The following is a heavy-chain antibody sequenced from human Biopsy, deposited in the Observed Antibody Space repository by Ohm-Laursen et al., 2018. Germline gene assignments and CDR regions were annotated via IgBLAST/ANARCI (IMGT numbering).Heavy chain of an antibody. CDR3: ARGRTGG. CDR2: ISFNSGTI. D-gene: IGHD1/OR15-1a*01. CDR1: GFIFDDYA. Sequence: SLRLSCAASGFIFDDYAMHWVRQAPGKGLEWVSTISFNSGTIAYADSVKGRFTISRDDAKNSLYLQMNSLRAEDTAVYYCARGRTGGWGQGTLVTVSS. V-gene: IGHV3-9*01. J-gene: IGHJ4*02.